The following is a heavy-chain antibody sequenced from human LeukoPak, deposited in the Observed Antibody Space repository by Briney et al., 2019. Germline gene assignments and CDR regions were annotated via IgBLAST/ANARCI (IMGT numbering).Heavy chain of an antibody. CDR1: GFTFSSYW. D-gene: IGHD6-13*01. J-gene: IGHJ4*02. CDR3: ARAGGYSSSWSQTHFDY. CDR2: INSDGIST. V-gene: IGHV3-74*01. Sequence: GGSLRLSCAASGFTFSSYWMHWVRQAPGKGLVWVSRINSDGISTGYADSVKGRFTISRDNAKNSLYLQMNSLRAEDTAVYYCARAGGYSSSWSQTHFDYWGQGTLVTVSS.